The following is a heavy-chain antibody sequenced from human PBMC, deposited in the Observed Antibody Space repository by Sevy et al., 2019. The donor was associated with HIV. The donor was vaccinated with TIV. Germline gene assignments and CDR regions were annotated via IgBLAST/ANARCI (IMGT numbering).Heavy chain of an antibody. CDR3: ARDPMVRGVIISRSNWFDP. CDR2: ISAYNGNT. V-gene: IGHV1-18*01. J-gene: IGHJ5*02. CDR1: GYTFTSYG. D-gene: IGHD3-10*01. Sequence: ASVKVSCKASGYTFTSYGISWVRQAPGQGLEWMGWISAYNGNTNYAQTLQGRVTMTTDTSTSTAYMELRSLRSDDTAVYYCARDPMVRGVIISRSNWFDPWGQGTLVTVSS.